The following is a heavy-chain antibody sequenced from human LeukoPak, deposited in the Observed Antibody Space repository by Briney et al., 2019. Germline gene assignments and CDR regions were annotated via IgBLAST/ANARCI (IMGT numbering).Heavy chain of an antibody. V-gene: IGHV1-18*01. CDR3: ARQQWLVPFDY. Sequence: ASVNVSCKASGYTFTSYGISWLRQAPGQGLEWMGWISAYNGNTNYAQKLQGRVTMTTDKSTSTAYMELRSLRSDDTAVYYCARQQWLVPFDYWGQGTLVTVSS. D-gene: IGHD6-19*01. J-gene: IGHJ4*02. CDR2: ISAYNGNT. CDR1: GYTFTSYG.